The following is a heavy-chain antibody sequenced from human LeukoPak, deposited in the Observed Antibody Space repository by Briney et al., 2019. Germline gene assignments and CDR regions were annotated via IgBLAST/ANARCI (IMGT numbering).Heavy chain of an antibody. D-gene: IGHD6-13*01. V-gene: IGHV3-30-3*01. CDR1: GFTFSSYA. J-gene: IGHJ5*02. CDR2: ISYDGSNK. CDR3: ARDSFEAGAGKAAAGTLDP. Sequence: PGGSLRLACAASGFTFSSYAMHRVRQAPGKGLEWVAVISYDGSNKYYADSVKGRFTISRDNSKNTLYLQMNSLRAEDTAVYYCARDSFEAGAGKAAAGTLDPWGQGTLVTVSS.